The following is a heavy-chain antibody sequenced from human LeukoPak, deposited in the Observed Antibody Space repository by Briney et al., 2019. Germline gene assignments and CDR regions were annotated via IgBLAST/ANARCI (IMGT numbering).Heavy chain of an antibody. CDR3: ARRAGGAYCGGGCYSLDY. V-gene: IGHV4-39*01. J-gene: IGHJ4*02. CDR1: GGSISSGDYY. Sequence: SETLSLTCTVSGGSISSGDYYWSWIRQPPGKGLEWIGSIYYSGSTYYNPSLKSRVTISVDTSKNQFSLKLSSVTAADTAVYYCARRAGGAYCGGGCYSLDYWGQGTLVTVSS. CDR2: IYYSGST. D-gene: IGHD2-21*02.